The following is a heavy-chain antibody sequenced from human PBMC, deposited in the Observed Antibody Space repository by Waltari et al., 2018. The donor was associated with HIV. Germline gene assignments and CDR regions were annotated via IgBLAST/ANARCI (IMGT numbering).Heavy chain of an antibody. V-gene: IGHV3-9*01. CDR2: ISWNSGST. CDR1: GFTFDEYA. D-gene: IGHD3-3*01. J-gene: IGHJ6*02. CDR3: AKDAGPAPGRVDGMDV. Sequence: EVQLVESGGGLVQPGRSLRLSCAASGFTFDEYAMHWVRQAPGKGLEWVSGISWNSGSTGYADSVKGRFTSSRDNAKNSLYLQMSSLRAEDTALYYCAKDAGPAPGRVDGMDVWGQGTTVTVSS.